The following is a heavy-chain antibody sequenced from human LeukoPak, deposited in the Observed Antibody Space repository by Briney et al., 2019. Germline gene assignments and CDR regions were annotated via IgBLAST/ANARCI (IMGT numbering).Heavy chain of an antibody. V-gene: IGHV1-69*04. D-gene: IGHD6-13*01. CDR2: IIPILGIA. J-gene: IGHJ4*02. Sequence: SVKVSCKASGGTFSSYAISWVRQAPGQGPEWMGRIIPILGIANYAQKFQGRVTITADKSTSTAYMELSSLRSEDTAVYYCARLAAAEGYWGQGTLVTVSS. CDR1: GGTFSSYA. CDR3: ARLAAAEGY.